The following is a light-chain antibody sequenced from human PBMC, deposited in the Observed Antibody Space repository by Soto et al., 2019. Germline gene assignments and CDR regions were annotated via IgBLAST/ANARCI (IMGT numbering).Light chain of an antibody. CDR3: QQYGYSFRA. J-gene: IGKJ1*01. CDR1: QSISRSY. CDR2: GAS. Sequence: EILLTQSPGTLSLSPGERATLSCMASQSISRSYLSWYQLKPGQAPRLLIYGASSRATGIPDRFSGSGSGTDFTLTISRLEPEDFAVYYCQQYGYSFRAFGQGTKVEL. V-gene: IGKV3-20*01.